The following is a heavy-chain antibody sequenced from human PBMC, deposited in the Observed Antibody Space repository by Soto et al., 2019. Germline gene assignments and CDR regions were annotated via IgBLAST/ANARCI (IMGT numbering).Heavy chain of an antibody. Sequence: PGESLKISCKGSGYSFTRNWIAWVRRMPGKGLEWMGIIHPADSHTTYNPSFQGQVTMSADRSISTAYLLWSSLEASDTAIYYCARALTYYYDRSGYFDYWGQGTPVTVSS. CDR3: ARALTYYYDRSGYFDY. J-gene: IGHJ4*02. CDR2: IHPADSHT. D-gene: IGHD3-22*01. V-gene: IGHV5-51*01. CDR1: GYSFTRNW.